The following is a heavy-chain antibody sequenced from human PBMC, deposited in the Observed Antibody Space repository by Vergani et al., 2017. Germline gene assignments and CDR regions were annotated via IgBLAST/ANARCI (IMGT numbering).Heavy chain of an antibody. Sequence: QVQLVESGGGVVQPGRSLRLSCAASGFTFSSYAMHWVRQAPGKGLEWVAVISYDGSNKYYADSVKGRFTISRDNSKNTLYLQMNSLRAEGTAVYYCARAAAMVPYYFDYWGQGTLVTVSS. D-gene: IGHD5-18*01. CDR2: ISYDGSNK. V-gene: IGHV3-30-3*01. CDR3: ARAAAMVPYYFDY. J-gene: IGHJ4*02. CDR1: GFTFSSYA.